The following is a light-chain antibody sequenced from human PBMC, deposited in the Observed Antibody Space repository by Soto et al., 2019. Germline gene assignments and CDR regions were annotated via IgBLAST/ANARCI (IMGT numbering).Light chain of an antibody. J-gene: IGKJ1*01. V-gene: IGKV1-5*03. CDR2: KAS. CDR1: QTISSW. Sequence: DIQMTQSPSTLSGSVGDRVTITCRASQTISSWLAWYQQKPGKAPKLLIYKASTLKSGVPSRFSGSGSGTEFTLTISSLQPDDFATYYCQQYKRTFGQGTKVDI. CDR3: QQYKRT.